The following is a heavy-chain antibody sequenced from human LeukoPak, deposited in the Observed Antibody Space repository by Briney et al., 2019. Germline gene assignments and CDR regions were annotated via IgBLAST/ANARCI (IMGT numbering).Heavy chain of an antibody. Sequence: GGSLRLSCAASGFTFSSYGMHWDRQAPGKGLEWVAFIRYDGSNKYYADSVKGRFTISRDNSKNTLYLQMNSLRAEDTAVYYCAKDTYYYDSSGYSGYWGQGTLVTVSS. CDR3: AKDTYYYDSSGYSGY. J-gene: IGHJ4*02. CDR2: IRYDGSNK. V-gene: IGHV3-30*02. CDR1: GFTFSSYG. D-gene: IGHD3-22*01.